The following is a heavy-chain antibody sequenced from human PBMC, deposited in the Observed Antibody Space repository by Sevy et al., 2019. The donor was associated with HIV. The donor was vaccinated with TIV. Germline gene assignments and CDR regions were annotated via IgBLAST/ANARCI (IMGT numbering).Heavy chain of an antibody. D-gene: IGHD3-10*01. CDR1: GFTFSSYG. CDR3: ARMFRSYGMDV. Sequence: GGSLRLSCEASGFTFSSYGMHWVRQAPGKGLEWVAVISYDGSEKYYADSVKGRFTISREKSKNMVYVQMNSLRAEDTAVYYCARMFRSYGMDVWGQGTTVTVSS. V-gene: IGHV3-30*03. J-gene: IGHJ6*02. CDR2: ISYDGSEK.